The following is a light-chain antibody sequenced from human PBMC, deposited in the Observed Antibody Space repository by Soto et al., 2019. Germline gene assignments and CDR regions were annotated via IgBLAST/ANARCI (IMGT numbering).Light chain of an antibody. J-gene: IGKJ3*01. CDR1: QDITIY. Sequence: DIQMTQSPSSLSASVGDRVTITCQASQDITIYLNWYQQRPGKAPKLLIYDASNLETGVPSRFSGSGSGTNFNLTISGLLPEDIATYYCQQYDSLPAFTFGPGTKVDF. V-gene: IGKV1-33*01. CDR2: DAS. CDR3: QQYDSLPAFT.